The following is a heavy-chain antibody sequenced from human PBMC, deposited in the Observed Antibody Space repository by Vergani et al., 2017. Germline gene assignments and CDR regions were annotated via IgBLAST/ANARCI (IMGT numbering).Heavy chain of an antibody. D-gene: IGHD6-13*01. J-gene: IGHJ4*02. CDR2: ISYDGSNK. V-gene: IGHV3-30*18. CDR3: AKDQSLRAAASTDY. Sequence: VQLVESGGGLVQPGGSLRLSCAASGFTFSSYSMNWVRQAPGKGLEWVAVISYDGSNKYYADSVKGRFTISRDNSKNTLYLQMNSLRAEDTAVYYCAKDQSLRAAASTDYWGQGTLVTVSS. CDR1: GFTFSSYS.